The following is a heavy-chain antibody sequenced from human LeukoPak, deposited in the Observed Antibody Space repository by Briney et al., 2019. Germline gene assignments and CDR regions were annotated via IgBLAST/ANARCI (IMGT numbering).Heavy chain of an antibody. J-gene: IGHJ4*02. Sequence: SETLSLTCTVSGGSLSPHFWTWIRQPPGKGLEWIGYIYYTGSTYYNPSLQSRVTMSVDTSKNQFSLKLTSVTAADTAVYYCTTTSGKAPIDSWGQGILVTVSS. CDR2: IYYTGST. V-gene: IGHV4-59*11. D-gene: IGHD1-1*01. CDR1: GGSLSPHF. CDR3: TTTSGKAPIDS.